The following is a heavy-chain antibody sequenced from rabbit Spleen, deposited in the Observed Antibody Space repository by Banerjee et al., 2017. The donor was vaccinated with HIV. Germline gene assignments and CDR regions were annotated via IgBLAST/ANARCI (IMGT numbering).Heavy chain of an antibody. Sequence: LEESGGGLVKPGGTLTLTCTVSGFSFSSTWICWVHQDPGKGLEWIVCIDPSDGDTDYASWPKGRFTISESSATTVSLQMTSLTASGTASYCCARNYVNVLDPWGPGSLVTVS. CDR2: IDPSDGDT. V-gene: IGHV1S45*01. J-gene: IGHJ2*01. CDR1: GFSFSSTW. CDR3: ARNYVNVLDP. D-gene: IGHD1-1*01.